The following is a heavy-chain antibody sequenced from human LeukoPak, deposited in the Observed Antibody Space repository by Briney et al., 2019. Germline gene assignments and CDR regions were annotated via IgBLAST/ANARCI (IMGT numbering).Heavy chain of an antibody. Sequence: GGSLRLSCAASGFTFSKFPMGWVRQAPGRGLEWVSAISASGDVTFYADSLRGRFTISRDNSKSTLYLQMNGLRAEDTAIFYCAKSLFTSATGTGRAFHIWGQGTGSPSLQ. V-gene: IGHV3-23*01. CDR1: GFTFSKFP. J-gene: IGHJ3*02. D-gene: IGHD1-1*01. CDR2: ISASGDVT. CDR3: AKSLFTSATGTGRAFHI.